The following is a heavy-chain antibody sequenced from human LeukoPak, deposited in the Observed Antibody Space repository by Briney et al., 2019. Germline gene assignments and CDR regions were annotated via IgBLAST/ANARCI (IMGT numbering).Heavy chain of an antibody. CDR1: GGSISSGSYY. V-gene: IGHV4-61*02. J-gene: IGHJ3*02. D-gene: IGHD2-15*01. CDR2: IYTSGST. Sequence: SQTLSLTCTVSGGSISSGSYYWSWIRQPAGKGLERIGRIYTSGSTNYNPSLKSRVTISVDTSKNQFSLKLSSVTAADTAVYYCASGSGRTTSGAFDIWGQGTMVTVSS. CDR3: ASGSGRTTSGAFDI.